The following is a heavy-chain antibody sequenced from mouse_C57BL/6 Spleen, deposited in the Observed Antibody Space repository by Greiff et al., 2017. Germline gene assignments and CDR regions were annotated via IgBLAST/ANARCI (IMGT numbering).Heavy chain of an antibody. CDR2: IWRGGST. Sequence: QVQLRRPELGLVQPSQSLSITSPVPGFPLPGYGVHWFRHSPGKGLEWRGGIWRGGSTDYNAAFMSRLSITKDNSKSQVFFKMNSLQADDTAIYYCAGQDAMDYWGQGTSVTVSS. V-gene: IGHV2-5*01. J-gene: IGHJ4*01. CDR3: AGQDAMDY. CDR1: GFPLPGYG.